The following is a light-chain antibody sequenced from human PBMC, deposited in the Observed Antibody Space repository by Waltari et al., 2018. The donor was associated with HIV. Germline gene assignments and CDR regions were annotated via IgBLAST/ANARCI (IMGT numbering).Light chain of an antibody. CDR3: QAWDNSTAYV. Sequence: SNDLTQPPSVSVSPGQTATITCSPHKLGDKYTYWYQQKPGQSPVLVIYQDSKRPSGIPERFSGSNSGNTATLTIAGTQTVDEADYYCQAWDNSTAYVFGTGTKVTVL. CDR1: KLGDKY. CDR2: QDS. V-gene: IGLV3-1*01. J-gene: IGLJ1*01.